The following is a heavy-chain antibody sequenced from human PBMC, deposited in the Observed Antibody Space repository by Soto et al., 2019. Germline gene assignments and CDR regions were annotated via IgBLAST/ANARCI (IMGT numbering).Heavy chain of an antibody. CDR1: GGSISSGVYY. CDR2: IYYSGIT. J-gene: IGHJ5*02. D-gene: IGHD6-25*01. Sequence: SETLSLTCTVSGGSISSGVYYWSGIRHHPGKGLEWIGYIYYSGITYYNPSLKSRVTISVDTSKNQFSLKLSSVTAADTAVYYCARSGYSSAGFGVWFEPWGQGTLVAVSS. V-gene: IGHV4-31*03. CDR3: ARSGYSSAGFGVWFEP.